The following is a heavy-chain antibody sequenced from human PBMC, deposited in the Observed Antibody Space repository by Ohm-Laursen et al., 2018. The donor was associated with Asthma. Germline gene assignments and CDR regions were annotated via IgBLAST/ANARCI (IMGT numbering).Heavy chain of an antibody. J-gene: IGHJ3*01. Sequence: SLRLSCSASGFTFRSYAMHWVRQAPGKGLEWVAVGGSYYDGGLKYYADSVNGRFTVSRDDSKNTLYLQMNSLRDDDTAVYFCAGEKRGAAFVLWGQGTMVTVSS. D-gene: IGHD3-10*01. CDR2: GGSYYDGGLK. CDR1: GFTFRSYA. V-gene: IGHV3-30-3*01. CDR3: AGEKRGAAFVL.